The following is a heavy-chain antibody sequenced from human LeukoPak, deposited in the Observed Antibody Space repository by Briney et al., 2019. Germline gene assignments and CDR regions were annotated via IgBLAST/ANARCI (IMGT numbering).Heavy chain of an antibody. CDR3: ARRRSCSSTSCRRLYFDY. D-gene: IGHD2-2*01. Sequence: GSTYYNPSLKSRVAISVDTSKNQFSLKLSSVTAADTAVYYCARRRSCSSTSCRRLYFDYWGQGTLVTVSS. J-gene: IGHJ4*02. V-gene: IGHV4-39*01. CDR2: GST.